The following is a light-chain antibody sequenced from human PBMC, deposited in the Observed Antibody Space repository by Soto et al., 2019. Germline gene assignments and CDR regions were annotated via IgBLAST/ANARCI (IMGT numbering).Light chain of an antibody. Sequence: ETVMTQSPVTLSVSPGERATLSCRASQSVNSNLAWYQQKPGQAPRLLIYGASTRATGIPARFSGSGSGTEFTLTISSLQSEDFAVYYCQQYDDWPPWTFGQGTKVEIK. V-gene: IGKV3-15*01. CDR3: QQYDDWPPWT. CDR1: QSVNSN. J-gene: IGKJ1*01. CDR2: GAS.